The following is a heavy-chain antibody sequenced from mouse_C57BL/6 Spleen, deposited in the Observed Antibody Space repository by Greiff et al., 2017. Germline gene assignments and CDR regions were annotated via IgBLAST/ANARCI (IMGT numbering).Heavy chain of an antibody. J-gene: IGHJ4*01. CDR3: ARENYYEYAMDY. CDR1: GFTFSSYA. D-gene: IGHD1-1*01. V-gene: IGHV5-4*01. CDR2: ISDGGSYT. Sequence: EVMLVESGGGLVKPGGSLKLSCAASGFTFSSYAMSWVRQTPEKRLEWVATISDGGSYTYYPDNVKGRFTISRDNAKNNLYLQMSHLKSEDTAMYYCARENYYEYAMDYWGQGTSVTVSS.